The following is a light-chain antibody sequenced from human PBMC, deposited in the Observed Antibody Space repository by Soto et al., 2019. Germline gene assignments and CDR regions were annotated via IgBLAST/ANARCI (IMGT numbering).Light chain of an antibody. CDR2: LAS. CDR3: HQRQSWPRT. Sequence: IVWAPSPAHLSSSPADRVTLSCRASQEGNTRLAWYQHKPGQAPRLLIYLASNRAAGVPARFSGSGSGTEFTLTISDVEPEDFAVYYCHQRQSWPRTFGQGTKVDIK. J-gene: IGKJ1*01. V-gene: IGKV3-11*01. CDR1: QEGNTR.